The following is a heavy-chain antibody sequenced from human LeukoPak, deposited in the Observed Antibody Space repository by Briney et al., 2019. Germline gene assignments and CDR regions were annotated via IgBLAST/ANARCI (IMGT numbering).Heavy chain of an antibody. V-gene: IGHV3-7*01. Sequence: GGSLRLSCAASGFTFSSYWMSWVRQAPGKGLEWVANIKQDGSEKYYVDSVKGRFTISRDNAKNSLYLQMNSLRAEDTAVYYCARHGGSSWYRYYYYMDVWGKGTTVTVSS. CDR3: ARHGGSSWYRYYYYMDV. CDR1: GFTFSSYW. CDR2: IKQDGSEK. D-gene: IGHD6-13*01. J-gene: IGHJ6*03.